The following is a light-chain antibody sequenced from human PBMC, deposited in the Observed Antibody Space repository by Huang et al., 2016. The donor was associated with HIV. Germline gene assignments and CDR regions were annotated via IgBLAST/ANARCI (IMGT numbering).Light chain of an antibody. Sequence: AIQMTQSPSSLSASVGDRVTITCRESQGIRNDLGWYQQRPGKAHNVLIYAASELHSGVPLRFSGSGSGTEFTLTISSLQPEDSATYYCLQDYNYPRTFGQGTKVKI. CDR2: AAS. CDR3: LQDYNYPRT. V-gene: IGKV1-6*02. CDR1: QGIRND. J-gene: IGKJ1*01.